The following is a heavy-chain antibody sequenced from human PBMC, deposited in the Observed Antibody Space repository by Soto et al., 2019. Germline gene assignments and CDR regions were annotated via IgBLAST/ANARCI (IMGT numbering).Heavy chain of an antibody. CDR3: IQSRCGGDCLQSYASYYYYGMDV. V-gene: IGHV2-5*08. CDR2: IYWDDDK. CDR1: GGSISSGDYY. Sequence: TLSLTCTVSGGSISSGDYYWSWIRQPPGKALEWLALIYWDDDKRYSPSLRSRLTITKDTSKNQVVLTMTNMDPVDTATYYCIQSRCGGDCLQSYASYYYYGMDVWGQGTRSPSP. D-gene: IGHD2-21*02. J-gene: IGHJ6*02.